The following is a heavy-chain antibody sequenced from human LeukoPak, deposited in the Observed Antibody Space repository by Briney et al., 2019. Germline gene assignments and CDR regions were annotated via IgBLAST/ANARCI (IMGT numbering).Heavy chain of an antibody. V-gene: IGHV3-13*01. J-gene: IGHJ4*02. CDR3: ARRGSYGGFDY. CDR1: GFTFSSYD. Sequence: GGSLRLSCAASGFTFSSYDMHWVRQATGKGLEWVSAIGTAGDTYYPGSVKGRFTISRENAKNSLYLQMNSLRAGDTAVYYCARRGSYGGFDYWGQGTPVTVSS. CDR2: IGTAGDT. D-gene: IGHD1-26*01.